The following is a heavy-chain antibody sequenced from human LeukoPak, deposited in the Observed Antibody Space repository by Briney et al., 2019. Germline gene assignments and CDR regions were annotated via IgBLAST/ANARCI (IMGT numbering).Heavy chain of an antibody. Sequence: GGSLRLSCAASGFTFSSYGMSWVRQAPGKGLEWVSAISGSGGSTYYADSVKGRFTISRDNSKNTLYLQMNSLRAEDTAVYYCAKDLHSSWYWAYWSQATLVTVPS. D-gene: IGHD6-13*01. J-gene: IGHJ4*02. CDR2: ISGSGGST. CDR3: AKDLHSSWYWAY. CDR1: GFTFSSYG. V-gene: IGHV3-23*01.